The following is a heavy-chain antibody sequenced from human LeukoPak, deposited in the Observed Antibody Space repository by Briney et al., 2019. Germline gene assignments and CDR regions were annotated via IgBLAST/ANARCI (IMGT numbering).Heavy chain of an antibody. V-gene: IGHV1-69*04. Sequence: GSSVTVSCKASGGTFSSYAISWVRQAPGQGLEWMGRIIPILGIANYAQKFQGRVTITADKSTSTAYMELSSLRSEDTAVYYCARVDTAMVIDYWGQGTVVTVSS. J-gene: IGHJ4*02. CDR1: GGTFSSYA. D-gene: IGHD5-18*01. CDR3: ARVDTAMVIDY. CDR2: IIPILGIA.